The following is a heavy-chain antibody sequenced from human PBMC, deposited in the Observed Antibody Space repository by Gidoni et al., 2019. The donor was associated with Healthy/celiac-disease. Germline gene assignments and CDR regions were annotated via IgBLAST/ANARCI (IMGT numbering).Heavy chain of an antibody. CDR1: GSTFTGYY. Sequence: QVQLVQSGAEVQKPGASVKVSCKASGSTFTGYYMHWVRQAPGQGLEWMGRINPNSGGTNYAQKFQGRVTMTRDTSISTAYMELSRLRSDDTAVYYCARDTYGSGSYYSRWWFDPWGQGTLVTVSS. CDR2: INPNSGGT. CDR3: ARDTYGSGSYYSRWWFDP. J-gene: IGHJ5*02. V-gene: IGHV1-2*06. D-gene: IGHD3-10*01.